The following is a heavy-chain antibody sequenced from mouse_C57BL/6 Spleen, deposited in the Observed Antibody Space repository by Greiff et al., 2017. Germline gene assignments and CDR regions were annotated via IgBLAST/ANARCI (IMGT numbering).Heavy chain of an antibody. Sequence: QVQLQQPGAELVKPGASVKMSCKASGYTFTSYWITWVKQRPGQGLEWIGDIYPGSGSTNYNEKFKSKATLTVDTSSSTAYMQLSSLTSEDSAVYYGARSDDYDEDVLCAYWGQGTLVTVSA. D-gene: IGHD2-4*01. CDR2: IYPGSGST. V-gene: IGHV1-55*01. J-gene: IGHJ3*01. CDR1: GYTFTSYW. CDR3: ARSDDYDEDVLCAY.